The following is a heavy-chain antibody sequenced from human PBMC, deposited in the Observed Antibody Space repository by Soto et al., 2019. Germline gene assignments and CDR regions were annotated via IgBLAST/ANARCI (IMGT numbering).Heavy chain of an antibody. D-gene: IGHD3-22*01. CDR1: GFTFSSYS. Sequence: NPGGSLRLSCAASGFTFSSYSMNWVRQAPGKGLEWVSSISSSSSYIYYADSVKGRFTISRDNAKNSLYLQMNSLRAEDTAVYYCARDPYYYDSSGYYYDYYYYGMDVWGQGTTVTVSS. CDR2: ISSSSSYI. CDR3: ARDPYYYDSSGYYYDYYYYGMDV. J-gene: IGHJ6*02. V-gene: IGHV3-21*01.